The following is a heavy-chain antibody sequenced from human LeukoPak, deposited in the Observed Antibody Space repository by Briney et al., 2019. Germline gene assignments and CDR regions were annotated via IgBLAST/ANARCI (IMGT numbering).Heavy chain of an antibody. CDR3: VKDPYDYGGSEGYFDY. D-gene: IGHD4-23*01. V-gene: IGHV3-64D*06. Sequence: PRGSLRLSSSASGLTFSSYTMHSVCQAPRKRLEYVSAISINGGSTYYADSVKGRFTISRDNSKNTLYLQMSSLRAEDTAVYYCVKDPYDYGGSEGYFDYWGQGTLVTVSS. CDR1: GLTFSSYT. J-gene: IGHJ4*02. CDR2: ISINGGST.